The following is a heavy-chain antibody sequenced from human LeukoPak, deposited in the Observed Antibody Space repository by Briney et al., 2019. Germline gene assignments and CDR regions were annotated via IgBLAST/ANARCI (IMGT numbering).Heavy chain of an antibody. CDR2: IHTTEDS. V-gene: IGHV4-4*07. Sequence: SETLSLPCTVSGCYIGSHYCGSIPQPAGKGLEWIGRIHTTEDSNYNPTLKRRVTMSVDMSTSQFSLTLKTVTAADTAVYYCAKEGAYGDNSKSFYYMDVWGKGTTVTVSS. D-gene: IGHD1-1*01. J-gene: IGHJ6*03. CDR1: GCYIGSHY. CDR3: AKEGAYGDNSKSFYYMDV.